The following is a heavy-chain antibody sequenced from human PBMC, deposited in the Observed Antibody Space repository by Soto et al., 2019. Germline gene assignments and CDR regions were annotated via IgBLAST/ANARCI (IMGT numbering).Heavy chain of an antibody. V-gene: IGHV1-69*13. CDR2: IIPIFGTA. CDR1: GGTFSSYA. CDR3: ARDHYSSSQNWFDP. J-gene: IGHJ5*02. Sequence: ASVKVSCKASGGTFSSYAISWVRQAPGQGLEWMGGIIPIFGTANYAQKFQGRVTITADESTSTAYMELSSLRSEDTAVYYCARDHYSSSQNWFDPWGQGTLVTVSS. D-gene: IGHD6-13*01.